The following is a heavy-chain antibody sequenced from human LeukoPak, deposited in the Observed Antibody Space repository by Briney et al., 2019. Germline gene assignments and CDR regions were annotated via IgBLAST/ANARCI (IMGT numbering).Heavy chain of an antibody. Sequence: ASVKVSCKVSRYTLTELSMHWVRQAPGKGLEWMGGFDPEDGEAIYAQKFQGRVTMTEDTSTDTAYMELSSLRSEDTAVYYCAKVSGREEGYGSGSYYAFQYYYYMDVWGKGTTVTVSS. V-gene: IGHV1-24*01. CDR3: AKVSGREEGYGSGSYYAFQYYYYMDV. J-gene: IGHJ6*03. CDR2: FDPEDGEA. D-gene: IGHD3-10*01. CDR1: RYTLTELS.